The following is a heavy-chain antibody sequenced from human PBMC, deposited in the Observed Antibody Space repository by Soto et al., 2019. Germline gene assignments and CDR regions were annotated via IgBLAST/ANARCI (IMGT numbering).Heavy chain of an antibody. CDR3: ARHDYGDYRGFDY. CDR2: IYYSGST. D-gene: IGHD4-17*01. Sequence: QLQLQESGPGLVKPSETLSLTCTVSGGSISSSSYYWGWIRQPPGKGLEWIGSIYYSGSTYYNPSLKSRVTISVDTSKNQFSLKLSSVTAADTAVYYCARHDYGDYRGFDYWGQGTLVTVSS. V-gene: IGHV4-39*01. J-gene: IGHJ4*02. CDR1: GGSISSSSYY.